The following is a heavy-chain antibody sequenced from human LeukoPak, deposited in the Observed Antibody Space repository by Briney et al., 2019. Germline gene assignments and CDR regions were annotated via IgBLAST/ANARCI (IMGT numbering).Heavy chain of an antibody. V-gene: IGHV4-39*01. D-gene: IGHD3-22*01. CDR2: IYYRGSA. J-gene: IGHJ4*02. CDR1: GGSISSSSYY. Sequence: SETLSLTCTVSGGSISSSSYYWGWIRQPPGKGLEWIGSIYYRGSAYYNPSLKSRVTISVDTSKNQFSLKLSSVTAADTAVYYCARLRYYDSSAYYYAFDYWGQGTLVTVSS. CDR3: ARLRYYDSSAYYYAFDY.